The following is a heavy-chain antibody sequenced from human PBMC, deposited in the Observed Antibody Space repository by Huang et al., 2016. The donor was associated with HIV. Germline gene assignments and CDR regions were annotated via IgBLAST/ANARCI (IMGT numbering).Heavy chain of an antibody. J-gene: IGHJ4*02. V-gene: IGHV1-69*01. CDR2: SIPLCRAP. CDR3: AMSLRYQYDSRSYWGRYFDY. CDR1: GGSFSDQI. Sequence: QVQLEQSGPAVRKPGSSVKVSCQASGGSFSDQIISWVRQAPGQRFEWMGGSIPLCRAPAYAQEFKGRVTMTADESTATIYMEPNSLTSEDTAVYYCAMSLRYQYDSRSYWGRYFDYWGQGTLVTVSS. D-gene: IGHD3-16*01.